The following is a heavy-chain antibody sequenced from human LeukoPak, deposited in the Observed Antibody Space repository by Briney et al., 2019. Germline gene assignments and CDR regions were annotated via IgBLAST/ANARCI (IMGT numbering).Heavy chain of an antibody. D-gene: IGHD3-3*01. V-gene: IGHV3-11*04. J-gene: IGHJ4*02. CDR2: ISPSGNSI. Sequence: PGGSLRLSCAASGFTFSNYYMSWIRQAPGKGLEWVSYISPSGNSIYYADSVKGRFTISRDNAKNSLYLQMNSLRAEDTAVYYCARDLSTGEFWRGYSHGNFDYWGQGTLAMVSP. CDR1: GFTFSNYY. CDR3: ARDLSTGEFWRGYSHGNFDY.